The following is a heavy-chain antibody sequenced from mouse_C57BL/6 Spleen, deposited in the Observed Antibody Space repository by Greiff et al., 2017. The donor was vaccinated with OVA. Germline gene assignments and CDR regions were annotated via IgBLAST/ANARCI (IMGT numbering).Heavy chain of an antibody. CDR1: GYTFTSSW. D-gene: IGHD1-1*01. J-gene: IGHJ1*03. V-gene: IGHV1-72*01. Sequence: QVQLKQPGAELVKPGASVKLSCKASGYTFTSSWMHWVKQRPGRGLEWIGRIDPNSGGTKYNEKFKSKATLTVDKPSSTAYMQLSSLTSEDSAVDDCARWGYGSSYWYFDVWGTGTTVTVSS. CDR2: IDPNSGGT. CDR3: ARWGYGSSYWYFDV.